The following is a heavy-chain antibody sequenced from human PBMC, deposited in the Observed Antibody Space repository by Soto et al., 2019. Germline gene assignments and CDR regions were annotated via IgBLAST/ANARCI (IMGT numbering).Heavy chain of an antibody. D-gene: IGHD5-12*01. CDR2: IYHSGST. Sequence: PSQTLSLTYAVAGGSISSSNWWSWSRQPPGKGLEWIGEIYHSGSTNYNPSLKSRVTISVDKSKNQFSLKLSSVTAADTAVYYCASARDGYNLRYWGQGTLVTVS. CDR3: ASARDGYNLRY. J-gene: IGHJ4*02. V-gene: IGHV4-4*02. CDR1: GGSISSSNW.